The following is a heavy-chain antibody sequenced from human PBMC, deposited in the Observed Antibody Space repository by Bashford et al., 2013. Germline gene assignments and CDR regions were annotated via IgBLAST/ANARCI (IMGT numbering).Heavy chain of an antibody. J-gene: IGHJ6*02. D-gene: IGHD2-2*02. CDR3: TTDTYCRTTRCFTAGNNRYYYGMDD. CDR2: IKSKTEGGTI. V-gene: IGHV3-15*01. Sequence: VRQAPGKGLEWVGRIKSKTEGGTIDYATPVKGRFTISRDDSKNTLYLQMNSLKTEDTAVYYCTTDTYCRTTRCFTAGNNRYYYGMDDWGQGTTVTVSS.